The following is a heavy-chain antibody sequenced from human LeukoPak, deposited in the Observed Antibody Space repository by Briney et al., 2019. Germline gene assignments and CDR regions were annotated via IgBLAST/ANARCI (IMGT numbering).Heavy chain of an antibody. D-gene: IGHD3-3*01. V-gene: IGHV3-30*18. J-gene: IGHJ6*02. CDR1: GFTFSSYG. Sequence: GGSLRLSCAASGFTFSSYGMHWVRQAPGKGLEWVAVISYDGSNKYYADSVKGRFTISRDNSKNTLYLQVNSLRAEDTAVYYCAKDGIAYYDFWSGPYYYAMDDWGQGTTVTVSS. CDR2: ISYDGSNK. CDR3: AKDGIAYYDFWSGPYYYAMDD.